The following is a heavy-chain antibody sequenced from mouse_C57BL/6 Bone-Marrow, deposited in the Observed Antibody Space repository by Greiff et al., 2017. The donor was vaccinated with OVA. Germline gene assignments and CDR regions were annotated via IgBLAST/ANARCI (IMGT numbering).Heavy chain of an antibody. V-gene: IGHV5-9*04. CDR1: GFTFSSYT. J-gene: IGHJ4*01. CDR2: ISGGGGNT. Sequence: EVKLVESGGGLVKPGGSLKLSCAASGFTFSSYTMSWVRQTPEKRLEWVATISGGGGNTYYPDSVKGRFTISRDNAKNTLYLQMSSLRSEDTAVYYCARPDRGYAMDYWGQGTSVTVSS. CDR3: ARPDRGYAMDY.